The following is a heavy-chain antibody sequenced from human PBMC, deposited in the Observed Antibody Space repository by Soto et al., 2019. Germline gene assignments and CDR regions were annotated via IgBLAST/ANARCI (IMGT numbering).Heavy chain of an antibody. CDR2: ISSSGSTI. Sequence: GGSLRLSCAASGFTFSDYYMSWIRQAPGKGLEWVSYISSSGSTIYYADSVKGRFTISRDNAKNSLYLQMNSLRAEDTAVYYCARDSHPITYSSSWRKEYFQHWGQGTLVTVSS. J-gene: IGHJ1*01. D-gene: IGHD6-13*01. CDR3: ARDSHPITYSSSWRKEYFQH. CDR1: GFTFSDYY. V-gene: IGHV3-11*01.